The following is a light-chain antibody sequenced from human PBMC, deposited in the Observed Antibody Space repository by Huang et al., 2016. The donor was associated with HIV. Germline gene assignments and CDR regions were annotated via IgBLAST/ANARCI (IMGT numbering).Light chain of an antibody. CDR3: QQYSAFPLT. CDR1: EDIGSY. CDR2: GAS. J-gene: IGKJ2*01. V-gene: IGKV1-16*02. Sequence: DIQMTQSTSSMSASTGDRVTITCRASEDIGSYLAWFQQRPGQPPKSLIYGASTLQGGVPTKFSGSGSETDFTLTISHLDPEDFATYYCQQYSAFPLTFGQGTRLEI.